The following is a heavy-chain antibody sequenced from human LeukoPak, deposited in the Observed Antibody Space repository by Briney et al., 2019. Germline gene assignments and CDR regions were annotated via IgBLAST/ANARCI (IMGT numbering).Heavy chain of an antibody. J-gene: IGHJ6*03. CDR2: INHSGST. D-gene: IGHD5-18*01. CDR1: GGSFSGYY. CDR3: ARSYSYGFYYHYMDV. Sequence: SETLSLTCAVYGGSFSGYYWSWIRQPPGKGLEWIGEINHSGSTNYNPSLKSRVTMSGDTSKNHLSLKVNSVTAADTAVYYCARSYSYGFYYHYMDVWGKGTTVTISS. V-gene: IGHV4-34*01.